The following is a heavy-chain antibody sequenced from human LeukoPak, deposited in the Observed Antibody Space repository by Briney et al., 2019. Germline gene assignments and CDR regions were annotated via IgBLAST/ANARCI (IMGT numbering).Heavy chain of an antibody. V-gene: IGHV3-30*04. J-gene: IGHJ4*02. CDR3: ARDYTYYDSSGLFDY. D-gene: IGHD3-22*01. CDR1: GFTFSSYA. Sequence: GGSQRLSCAASGFTFSSYAMHWVRQAPDKGLEWVAVISYDGSNKYYADSVKGRFTISRDNSKNTLYLQMNSLRAEDTAVYYCARDYTYYDSSGLFDYWGQGTLVTVSS. CDR2: ISYDGSNK.